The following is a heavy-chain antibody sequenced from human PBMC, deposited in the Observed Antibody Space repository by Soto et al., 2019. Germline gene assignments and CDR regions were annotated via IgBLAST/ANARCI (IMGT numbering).Heavy chain of an antibody. V-gene: IGHV1-18*01. Sequence: QVQLVQSGAEVKKPGASVKVSCKASGYTFTSYGISWVRQAAGQGLEWMGWISAYNGNTNYAQKLQGRITMTTDTSTSTAYMELRSLRADDTAVYYCARDYGSRGHDGVDIWGQGTTVTVSS. CDR1: GYTFTSYG. D-gene: IGHD3-10*01. CDR3: ARDYGSRGHDGVDI. CDR2: ISAYNGNT. J-gene: IGHJ3*02.